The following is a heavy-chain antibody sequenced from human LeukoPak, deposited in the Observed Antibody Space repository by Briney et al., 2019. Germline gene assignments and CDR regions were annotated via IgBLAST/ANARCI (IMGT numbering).Heavy chain of an antibody. CDR1: GGSISSYY. V-gene: IGHV4-4*07. Sequence: SETLSLTCTVSGGSISSYYWSWLRQPAGKGLEWIGRICTSGSTNYNPSLKSRVTMSVDTSKNQFSLKLSSVTAADTAVYYCARDGFGYSYYYYGMDVWGQGTTVTVSS. CDR2: ICTSGST. J-gene: IGHJ6*02. D-gene: IGHD3-16*01. CDR3: ARDGFGYSYYYYGMDV.